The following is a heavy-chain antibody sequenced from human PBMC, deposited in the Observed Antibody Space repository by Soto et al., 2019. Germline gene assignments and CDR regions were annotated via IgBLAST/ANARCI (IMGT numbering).Heavy chain of an antibody. D-gene: IGHD6-13*01. V-gene: IGHV4-59*01. CDR1: GGSISSYY. J-gene: IGHJ6*02. CDR2: IYYSGST. CDR3: ARGGAAAAPSTYGMDV. Sequence: SLTWTFSGGSISSYYWSWIRQPPGKGLEWIGYIYYSGSTNYNPSLKSRVTISVDTSKNQFSLKLSSVTAADTAVYYCARGGAAAAPSTYGMDVWAQGNTVTV.